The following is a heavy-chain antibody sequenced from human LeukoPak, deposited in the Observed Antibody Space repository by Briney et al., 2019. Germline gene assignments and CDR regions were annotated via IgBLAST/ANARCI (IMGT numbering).Heavy chain of an antibody. D-gene: IGHD3-3*01. CDR2: MNPNSGNT. CDR3: ASLGFLEWSVLNPDAFDI. Sequence: ASVKVSCKASGYTFTSYDINWVRQATGQGLEWMGWMNPNSGNTGYAQKFQGRVTMTRNTSISTAYMELSSLRSEDTAVYYCASLGFLEWSVLNPDAFDIWGQGTMVTVSS. CDR1: GYTFTSYD. J-gene: IGHJ3*02. V-gene: IGHV1-8*01.